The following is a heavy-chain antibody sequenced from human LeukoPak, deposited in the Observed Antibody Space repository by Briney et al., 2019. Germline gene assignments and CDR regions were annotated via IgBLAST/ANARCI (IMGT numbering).Heavy chain of an antibody. J-gene: IGHJ4*02. Sequence: PSETLSLTCAVYGGSFSGYYWSWIRQPPGKGLEWIGEINHSGSTNYNPSLKSRVTISVDTSKNQFSLKLGSVTAADTAVYYCARHDASGWYDDHFDYWGQGTLVTVSS. CDR2: INHSGST. CDR3: ARHDASGWYDDHFDY. D-gene: IGHD6-19*01. CDR1: GGSFSGYY. V-gene: IGHV4-34*01.